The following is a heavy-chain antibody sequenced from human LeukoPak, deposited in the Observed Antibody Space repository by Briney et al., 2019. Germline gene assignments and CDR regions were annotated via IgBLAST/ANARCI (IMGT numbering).Heavy chain of an antibody. CDR1: GYTFTGYY. CDR3: ARGGWELDAFDI. CDR2: INPNSGGT. Sequence: ASVTVSCKASGYTFTGYYMHWVRQAPGQGLEWMGWINPNSGGTNYAQKFQGRVTMTRDTSISTAYMELSRLRSDGTAVYYCARGGWELDAFDIWGQGTMVTVSS. J-gene: IGHJ3*02. D-gene: IGHD1-26*01. V-gene: IGHV1-2*02.